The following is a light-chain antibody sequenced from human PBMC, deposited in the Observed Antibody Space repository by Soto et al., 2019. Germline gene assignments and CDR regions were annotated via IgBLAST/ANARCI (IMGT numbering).Light chain of an antibody. CDR1: QSISTW. CDR2: KAS. CDR3: QEYTSDPRT. Sequence: DIQMTQSPSTLSTSVGDRVTITCRASQSISTWLAWYQQKPGKAPKLLIYKASSLESGVPSRFSGSGSGTEFTLTISSLQADDFDTYSCQEYTSDPRTLGQGTKVDIK. J-gene: IGKJ1*01. V-gene: IGKV1-5*03.